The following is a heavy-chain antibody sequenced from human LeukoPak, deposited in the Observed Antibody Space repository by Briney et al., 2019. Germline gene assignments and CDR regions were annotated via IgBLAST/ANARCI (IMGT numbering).Heavy chain of an antibody. CDR1: GYTFSSFD. CDR3: VDPDR. J-gene: IGHJ1*01. Sequence: ASVKVSCKASGYTFSSFDINWVRQAPGQGLEWMGWMNPNSGNSGFAQKFQGRVILTRNTSIATAYMEVTNLRFDDTAVYYCVDPDRWGQGTLVTVSS. CDR2: MNPNSGNS. D-gene: IGHD3-22*01. V-gene: IGHV1-8*01.